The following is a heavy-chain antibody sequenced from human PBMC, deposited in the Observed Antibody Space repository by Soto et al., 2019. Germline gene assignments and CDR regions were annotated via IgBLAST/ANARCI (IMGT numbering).Heavy chain of an antibody. CDR2: ISYDGSNK. CDR3: ARHRGSYISYFDY. D-gene: IGHD1-26*01. J-gene: IGHJ4*02. Sequence: PGGSLRLSCAASGFTFSSYAMHWVRQAPGKGLEWVAVISYDGSNKYYADSVKGRFTISRDNSKNTLYLQMNSLRAEDTAVYYCARHRGSYISYFDYWGQGTLVTVYS. CDR1: GFTFSSYA. V-gene: IGHV3-30-3*01.